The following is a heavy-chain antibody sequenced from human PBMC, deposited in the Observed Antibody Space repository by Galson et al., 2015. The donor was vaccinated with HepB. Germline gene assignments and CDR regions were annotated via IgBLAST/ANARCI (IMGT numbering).Heavy chain of an antibody. CDR3: ARDREDDFWSGATDY. V-gene: IGHV3-30-3*01. D-gene: IGHD3-3*01. Sequence: SLRLSCAASGFTFSSYAMHWVRQAPGKGLEWVAVISYDGSNKYYADSVKGRFTISRDNSKNTLYLQMNSLRAEDTAVYYCARDREDDFWSGATDYWGQGTLVTVSS. CDR2: ISYDGSNK. J-gene: IGHJ4*02. CDR1: GFTFSSYA.